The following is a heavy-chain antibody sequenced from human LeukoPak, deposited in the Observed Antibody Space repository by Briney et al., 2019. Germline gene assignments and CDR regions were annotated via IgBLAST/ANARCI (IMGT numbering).Heavy chain of an antibody. CDR1: GYSFVLYG. CDR2: ISNYNGNT. Sequence: ASVKVSCKASGYSFVLYGISWVRQAPGQEPEWMGWISNYNGNTKYAQKFQGRVTMTTDTSTSTAYMELRSLRSDDTAVYYCARDEDYGIFVNIDYWGQGTLVTVSS. J-gene: IGHJ4*02. V-gene: IGHV1-18*01. CDR3: ARDEDYGIFVNIDY. D-gene: IGHD4-17*01.